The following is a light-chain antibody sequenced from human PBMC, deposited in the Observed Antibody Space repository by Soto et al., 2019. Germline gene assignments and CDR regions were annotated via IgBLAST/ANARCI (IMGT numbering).Light chain of an antibody. CDR2: AAS. CDR3: QQYYSYPPI. CDR1: QGISNY. V-gene: IGKV1-8*01. J-gene: IGKJ2*01. Sequence: AIRMTQSPSSYSASTGDRVTITCRASQGISNYLAWYQQKPGKAPNLLIYAASTLQSGVPSRFSGSGSGTDFTLTISYLQSEDFATYFCQQYYSYPPIFGQGTKLEIK.